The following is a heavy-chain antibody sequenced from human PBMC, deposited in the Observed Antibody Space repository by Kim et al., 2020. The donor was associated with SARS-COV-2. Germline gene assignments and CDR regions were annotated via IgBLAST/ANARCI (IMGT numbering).Heavy chain of an antibody. V-gene: IGHV3-64D*09. D-gene: IGHD3-10*01. CDR2: ISSNGGST. CDR3: VKEKDVSVLLWFGGGFDP. Sequence: GGSLRLSCSASGFTFSSYAMHWVRQAPGKGLEYVSAISSNGGSTYYADSVKGRFTISRDNSKNTLYLQMSSLRAEDTAVYYCVKEKDVSVLLWFGGGFDPSGQGTLLTLSS. CDR1: GFTFSSYA. J-gene: IGHJ5*02.